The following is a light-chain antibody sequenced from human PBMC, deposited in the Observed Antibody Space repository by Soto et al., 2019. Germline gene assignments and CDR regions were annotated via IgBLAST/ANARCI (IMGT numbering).Light chain of an antibody. Sequence: DIQMTQSPSSLSASVGDRVIITCRASQDIGSDLAWYQQKPGKAPERLIYAASNLQSGVPSRFSGSGSGTEFTLTISSLQPEDFETYYCQQTYSTLALTFGGGTKVEI. J-gene: IGKJ4*01. CDR3: QQTYSTLALT. CDR2: AAS. V-gene: IGKV1-17*01. CDR1: QDIGSD.